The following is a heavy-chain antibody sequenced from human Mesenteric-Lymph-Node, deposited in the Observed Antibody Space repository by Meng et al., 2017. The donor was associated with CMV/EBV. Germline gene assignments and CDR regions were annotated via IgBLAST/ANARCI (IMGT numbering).Heavy chain of an antibody. V-gene: IGHV4-39*01. CDR1: GDSISSGIYY. D-gene: IGHD5-12*01. J-gene: IGHJ6*02. CDR2: IYYSGTT. CDR3: ASPIKGYHNYYGMDV. Sequence: SETLSLTCNVSGDSISSGIYYWGWIRQPPGKGLEFIGSIYYSGTTYYNPSLKSRVTISVDMSKNQFSLNLSSVTAADTAVYYCASPIKGYHNYYGMDVWGQGTTVTVSS.